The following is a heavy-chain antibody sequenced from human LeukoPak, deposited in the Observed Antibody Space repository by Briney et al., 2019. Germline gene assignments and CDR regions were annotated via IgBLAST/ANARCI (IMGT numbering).Heavy chain of an antibody. Sequence: GRSLRLSCAASGFTFSSYGMHWVRQAPGKGLEWVAVIWYDGSNKYYADSVKGRFTISRDNSKNTLYLQLNSLRAEDTAVYYCAREGSYYTYWNGGNADYWGQGAQVTVS. CDR3: AREGSYYTYWNGGNADY. V-gene: IGHV3-33*01. D-gene: IGHD3/OR15-3a*01. CDR2: IWYDGSNK. J-gene: IGHJ4*02. CDR1: GFTFSSYG.